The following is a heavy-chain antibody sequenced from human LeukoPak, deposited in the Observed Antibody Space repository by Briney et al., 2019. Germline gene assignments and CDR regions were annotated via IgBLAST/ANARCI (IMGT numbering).Heavy chain of an antibody. V-gene: IGHV4-59*01. J-gene: IGHJ6*02. CDR2: FYYSGST. Sequence: SETLSLTCTVSGGSISSYYWSWIRQPPGKGLEWIGYFYYSGSTNYNPSLKSRVTISVDTSKNQFSLKLSSVTAADTAVYYCARGGYYYYGMDVWGQGTTVTVSS. CDR3: ARGGYYYYGMDV. CDR1: GGSISSYY. D-gene: IGHD3-16*01.